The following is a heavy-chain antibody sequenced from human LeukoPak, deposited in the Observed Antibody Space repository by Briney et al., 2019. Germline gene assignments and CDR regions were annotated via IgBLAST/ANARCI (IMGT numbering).Heavy chain of an antibody. CDR3: AKALPIAVARDAFDI. J-gene: IGHJ3*02. CDR2: ISGSGGST. D-gene: IGHD6-19*01. V-gene: IGHV3-23*01. CDR1: GFTFSGYA. Sequence: GGSLRLSCAASGFTFSGYAMSWVRQAPGKGLEWVSAISGSGGSTYSADSVKGRFTISRDNSKNTLYLQMNTLGAEDTAVYYCAKALPIAVARDAFDIWGQGTMVTVSS.